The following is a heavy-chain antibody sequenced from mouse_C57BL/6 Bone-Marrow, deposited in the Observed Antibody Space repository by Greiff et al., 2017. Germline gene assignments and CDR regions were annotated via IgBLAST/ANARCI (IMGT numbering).Heavy chain of an antibody. D-gene: IGHD3-2*02. CDR2: INPNNGGT. Sequence: VQLQQSGPELVKPGASVKIPCKASGYTFTDYNMDWVKQSHGKSLEWIGDINPNNGGTIYNQKFKGKATLTVDTSSSTAYMETRSLPSVDTDVYCSASNEAGRSYAMDYWGQGTSVTVAS. V-gene: IGHV1-18*01. CDR3: ASNEAGRSYAMDY. CDR1: GYTFTDYN. J-gene: IGHJ4*01.